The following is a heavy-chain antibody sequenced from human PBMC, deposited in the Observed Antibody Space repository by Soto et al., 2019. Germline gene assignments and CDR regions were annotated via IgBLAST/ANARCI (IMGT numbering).Heavy chain of an antibody. CDR3: AKEATNINNFDY. V-gene: IGHV3-48*03. Sequence: GGSMRLSCAASGFTFINYEMNWVRQAPGKGLEWVSYISSVGSTTYYADSVKGRFTISRDSAKSSLFLQMDSLRAEDTAVYYCAKEATNINNFDYWGQGTLVTVSS. CDR2: ISSVGSTT. J-gene: IGHJ4*02. D-gene: IGHD1-26*01. CDR1: GFTFINYE.